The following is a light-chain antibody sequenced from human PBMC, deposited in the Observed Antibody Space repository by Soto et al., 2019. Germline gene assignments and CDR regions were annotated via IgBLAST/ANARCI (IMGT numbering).Light chain of an antibody. Sequence: EMVLTQSPATLSLSPGERATLSCRASQSVANKYLAWYQQRPGQAPRLLIYAASARATGIPDRFSGSGSGTDFTLTIRTLEPEDSAVYYCQQYNNWPPWTFGQGTKVDIK. J-gene: IGKJ1*01. CDR3: QQYNNWPPWT. V-gene: IGKV3-20*01. CDR1: QSVANKY. CDR2: AAS.